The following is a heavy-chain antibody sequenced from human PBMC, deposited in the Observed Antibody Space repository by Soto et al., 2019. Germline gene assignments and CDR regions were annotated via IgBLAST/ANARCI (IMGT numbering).Heavy chain of an antibody. J-gene: IGHJ5*02. CDR1: GGTFSSYT. Sequence: QVQLVQSGAEVKKPGSSVKVSCKASGGTFSSYTISWVRQAPGQGLEWMGRIIPILGIANYAQKFQGRVTITADKSTSTAYMELSSLRSEDTAVYYRARARASYFDGFDPWGQGTLVTVSS. D-gene: IGHD5-18*01. CDR2: IIPILGIA. V-gene: IGHV1-69*02. CDR3: ARARASYFDGFDP.